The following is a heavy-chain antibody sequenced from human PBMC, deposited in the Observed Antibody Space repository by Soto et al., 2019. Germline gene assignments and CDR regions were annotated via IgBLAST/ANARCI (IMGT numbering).Heavy chain of an antibody. CDR1: GGSFSGYY. D-gene: IGHD6-19*01. CDR2: INHNGGT. CDR3: AAYWGQWLGDLYNYSGMDV. V-gene: IGHV4-34*01. J-gene: IGHJ6*02. Sequence: QVQLQQWGAGLLKPSETLSLTCAVYGGSFSGYYWSWIRQLPGKGLEGIGEINHNGGTNYNPSLKSRVTISVDTSKNQFSLKLRSVTAAAAAVYYCAAYWGQWLGDLYNYSGMDVWGQGTTVTVSS.